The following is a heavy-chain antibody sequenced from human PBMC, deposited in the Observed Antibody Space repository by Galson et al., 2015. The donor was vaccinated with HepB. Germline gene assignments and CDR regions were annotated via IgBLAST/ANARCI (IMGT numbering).Heavy chain of an antibody. CDR1: GYIFADSW. J-gene: IGHJ4*02. CDR2: IYPGYSDV. V-gene: IGHV5-51*03. Sequence: QSGAEVKKPGESLKIPCQGSGYIFADSWIAWVRQMPGKGLEWVGIIYPGYSDVRYGPSFQGQVTISADNSINTAYLQWSSLKASDTAIYYCAKLRCISSSCYRYSNGYYDNWGRGTLVTVSS. D-gene: IGHD2-2*01. CDR3: AKLRCISSSCYRYSNGYYDN.